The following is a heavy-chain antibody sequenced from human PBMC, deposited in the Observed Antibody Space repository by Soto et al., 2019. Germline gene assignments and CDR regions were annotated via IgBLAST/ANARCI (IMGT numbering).Heavy chain of an antibody. J-gene: IGHJ4*02. CDR1: GFSLRTTGVG. V-gene: IGHV2-5*02. Sequence: QITLKESGPPLVKPTQTLTLTCTYSGFSLRTTGVGVGWIRQPPGKALEWLGIIYWDEDKRYSPSLKSRLTLSSDISKSQVVLTMTNMGAVDTASYFCALTWGLPLDYWGPGNLVIVSS. CDR3: ALTWGLPLDY. D-gene: IGHD3-16*01. CDR2: IYWDEDK.